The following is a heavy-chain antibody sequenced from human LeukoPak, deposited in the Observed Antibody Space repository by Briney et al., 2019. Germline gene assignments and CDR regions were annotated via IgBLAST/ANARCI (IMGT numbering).Heavy chain of an antibody. D-gene: IGHD3-10*01. V-gene: IGHV4-30-4*01. Sequence: SETLSLTCTVSGGSISSGDYYWSWLRQPPGKGLEWIGYIYYSGSTYYNPSLKSRVTISVDTSKNQFSLKLSSVTAADTAVYYCARDIIDYGMDVWGQGTTVTVSS. CDR3: ARDIIDYGMDV. J-gene: IGHJ6*02. CDR2: IYYSGST. CDR1: GGSISSGDYY.